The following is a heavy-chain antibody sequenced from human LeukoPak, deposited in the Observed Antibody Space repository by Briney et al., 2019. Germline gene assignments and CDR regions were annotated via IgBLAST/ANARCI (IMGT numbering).Heavy chain of an antibody. CDR3: ARDPLIVLMGFEGKGWFDP. Sequence: ASVKVSCKASGYTFTSYGISWVRQAHGQGLEWMGWISAYNGNTNYAQKLQGRVTMTTDTSTSTAYMELRSLRSDDTAVYYCARDPLIVLMGFEGKGWFDPWGQGTLVTVSS. CDR1: GYTFTSYG. CDR2: ISAYNGNT. V-gene: IGHV1-18*01. D-gene: IGHD2-8*01. J-gene: IGHJ5*02.